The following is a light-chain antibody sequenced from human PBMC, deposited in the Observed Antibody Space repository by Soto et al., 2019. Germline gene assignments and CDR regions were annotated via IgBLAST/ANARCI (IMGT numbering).Light chain of an antibody. J-gene: IGKJ4*01. Sequence: EIVMTQSPATLSVSPGERATLSCRASQSVSSNLAWYQQKPGQAPRLLIYGASTRATGIPARFSGSGSRTDFTLTISSLQSEDFAVYYCQQYNNCPRTFGGGTKVEIK. CDR1: QSVSSN. CDR2: GAS. CDR3: QQYNNCPRT. V-gene: IGKV3D-15*01.